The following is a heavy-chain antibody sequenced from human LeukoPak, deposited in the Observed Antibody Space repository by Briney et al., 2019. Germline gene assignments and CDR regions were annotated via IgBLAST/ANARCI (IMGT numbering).Heavy chain of an antibody. CDR3: ARQGVGATDC. D-gene: IGHD1-26*01. CDR2: IYNGVNT. Sequence: SETLSLTCTVSGASVSSASYWSWIRQPPGKGVEWIAHIYNGVNTNYNPSLKSRVTISVDTSKNQFSLRLNSVTAADTAVYYCARQGVGATDCWGQGTLVTVSS. CDR1: GASVSSASY. J-gene: IGHJ4*02. V-gene: IGHV4-61*01.